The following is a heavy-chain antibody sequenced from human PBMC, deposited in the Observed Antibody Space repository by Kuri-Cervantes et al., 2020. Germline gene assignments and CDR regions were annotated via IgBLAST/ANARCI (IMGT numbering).Heavy chain of an antibody. J-gene: IGHJ4*02. Sequence: ASVKVSCKASGYSFTGYYMHWVRQAPGQGLEWMGWINSNSGGTNYAQKFQGRVTMTRDTSISTAYMEMSRLTSDDTAVYYCARVEWKYSSSWYWYYWGQGTLVTVSS. CDR3: ARVEWKYSSSWYWYY. V-gene: IGHV1-2*02. CDR2: INSNSGGT. D-gene: IGHD6-13*01. CDR1: GYSFTGYY.